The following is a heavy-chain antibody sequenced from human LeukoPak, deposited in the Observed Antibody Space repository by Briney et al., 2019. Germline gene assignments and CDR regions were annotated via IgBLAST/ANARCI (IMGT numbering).Heavy chain of an antibody. V-gene: IGHV4-59*02. CDR1: GGSVSDYY. D-gene: IGHD7-27*01. J-gene: IGHJ4*02. Sequence: PLETLSLTCTVSGGSVSDYYWSWIRQSPGKGLERIGYIYYTGSTSYNPSLRSRVTMSADTSKNQFSLKLGSVTAADTAVYYCASRKLGNDYWGQGTLVTVSS. CDR3: ASRKLGNDY. CDR2: IYYTGST.